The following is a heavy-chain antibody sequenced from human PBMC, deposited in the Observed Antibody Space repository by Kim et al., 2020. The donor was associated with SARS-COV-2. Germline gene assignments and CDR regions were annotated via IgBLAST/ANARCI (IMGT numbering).Heavy chain of an antibody. D-gene: IGHD4-17*01. Sequence: SETLSLTCTVSGGSISSASYSWAWVRRPPGKGLEWIGTFKYRGSTFYNPSLRSRVTISADTSSNQFSLRLTSVAAADTANYYCATQIYYRGINYFDYWG. V-gene: IGHV4-39*01. J-gene: IGHJ4*01. CDR2: FKYRGST. CDR3: ATQIYYRGINYFDY. CDR1: GGSISSASYS.